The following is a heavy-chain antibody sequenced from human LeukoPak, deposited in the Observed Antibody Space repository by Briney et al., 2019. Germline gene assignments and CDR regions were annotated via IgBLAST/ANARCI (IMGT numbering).Heavy chain of an antibody. D-gene: IGHD3-10*01. Sequence: GGSLRLSCAASGFTVSSNYMSWVRQAPGKGLEWVAVISYDGSNKYYADSVKGRFTISRDNSKNTLYLQMNSLRAEDTAVYYCARDRRPMAYFDYWGQGTLVTVSS. CDR1: GFTVSSNY. V-gene: IGHV3-30-3*01. J-gene: IGHJ4*02. CDR2: ISYDGSNK. CDR3: ARDRRPMAYFDY.